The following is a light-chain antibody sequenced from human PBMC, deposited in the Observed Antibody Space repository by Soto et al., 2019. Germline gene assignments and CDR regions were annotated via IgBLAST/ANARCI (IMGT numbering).Light chain of an antibody. CDR3: QQSDTTPWT. J-gene: IGKJ1*01. CDR2: EAS. CDR1: QTISSY. Sequence: IQTPTPPSSPSASVVDRVTMTCRASQTISSYLNWYQQKPGKAPKLLIYEASSLQSGVPSRFSGSGSGTDFTLTVSSLQPDDFATYYCQQSDTTPWTFGQGAKVDI. V-gene: IGKV1-39*01.